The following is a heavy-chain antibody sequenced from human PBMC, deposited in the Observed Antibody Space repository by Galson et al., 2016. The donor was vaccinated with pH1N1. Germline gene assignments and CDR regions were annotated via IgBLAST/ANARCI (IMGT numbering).Heavy chain of an antibody. J-gene: IGHJ4*02. CDR3: AAGGDYAFLH. V-gene: IGHV3-30*02. D-gene: IGHD3-3*01. CDR2: INPDGNVK. Sequence: SLRLSCAASGFIFTTYAMDWVRQAPGKGLEWVTSINPDGNVKWYADSVKGRFTISRDTSKNTLFLQMNSLRPEDTAVYYCAAGGDYAFLHWGQGALVTVSS. CDR1: GFIFTTYA.